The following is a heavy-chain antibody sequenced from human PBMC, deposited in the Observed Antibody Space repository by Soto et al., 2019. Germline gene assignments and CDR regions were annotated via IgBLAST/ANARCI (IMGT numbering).Heavy chain of an antibody. J-gene: IGHJ4*02. V-gene: IGHV3-9*01. D-gene: IGHD3-16*01. Sequence: EVQLVESGGGLVQPGRSLRLSCAASGFTFDDYAMQWVRQAPGKGLEWVSGISWNSGSIGYADSVKGRFTISRDNAKNSLYLQMNSLRAEDTALYYCATKLGDWGQGTLVTVSS. CDR2: ISWNSGSI. CDR1: GFTFDDYA. CDR3: ATKLGD.